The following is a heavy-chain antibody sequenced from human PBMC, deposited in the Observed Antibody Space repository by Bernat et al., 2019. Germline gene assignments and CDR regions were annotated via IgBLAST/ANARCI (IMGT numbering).Heavy chain of an antibody. V-gene: IGHV3-23*04. D-gene: IGHD6-19*01. CDR2: ISGSGGST. CDR3: AKDLGYSSGWFDAFDI. Sequence: EVQLVESGGGLVMPGGPLRLSCAASGFTFSSYAMSWVRQAPGKGLEWVSAISGSGGSTYYADSVKGRFTISRDNSKNTLYLQMNSLRAEDTAVYYCAKDLGYSSGWFDAFDIWGQGTMVTVSS. CDR1: GFTFSSYA. J-gene: IGHJ3*02.